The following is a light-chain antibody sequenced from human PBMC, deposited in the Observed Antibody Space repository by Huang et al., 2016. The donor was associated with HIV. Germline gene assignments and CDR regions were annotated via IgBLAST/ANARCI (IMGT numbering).Light chain of an antibody. J-gene: IGKJ3*01. V-gene: IGKV1-9*01. CDR1: QDISSN. CDR3: LHLNSYPGT. Sequence: IQLTQSPSSLSASAGDRVTITCRASQDISSNLAWYQQKPGKVPNLLIYAGSTLESGVPSRFRGNGSGTDFTLTINNLQPEDFATYYCLHLNSYPGTFGPGTNVDV. CDR2: AGS.